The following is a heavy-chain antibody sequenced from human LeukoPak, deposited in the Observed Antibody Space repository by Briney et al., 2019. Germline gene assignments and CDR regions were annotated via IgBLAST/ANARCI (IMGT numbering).Heavy chain of an antibody. CDR1: GGSISSSSYY. Sequence: PSETLSLTCTVSGGSISSSSYYWGWIRQPPGKGLEWIGSIYYSGSTYYNPSLKSRVTISVDTSKNQFSLKLSSVTAADTAVYYCARHWGRYCSSTSCSVYYFDHWGQGTLVTVSS. D-gene: IGHD2-2*01. V-gene: IGHV4-39*01. J-gene: IGHJ4*02. CDR3: ARHWGRYCSSTSCSVYYFDH. CDR2: IYYSGST.